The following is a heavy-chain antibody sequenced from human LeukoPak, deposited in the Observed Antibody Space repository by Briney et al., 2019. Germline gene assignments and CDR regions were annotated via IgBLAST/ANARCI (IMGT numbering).Heavy chain of an antibody. CDR1: GVSISDYY. CDR3: AGDDYGDYDFDY. J-gene: IGHJ4*02. D-gene: IGHD4-17*01. V-gene: IGHV4-59*01. Sequence: PSETLSLTCTISGVSISDYYWSWLRQPPGKGLEWIGHIYYNGGTKYNPPLKSRVTISIDTSKSQFSLRLSSVTAADTAVYYCAGDDYGDYDFDYWGQGTLVTVSS. CDR2: IYYNGGT.